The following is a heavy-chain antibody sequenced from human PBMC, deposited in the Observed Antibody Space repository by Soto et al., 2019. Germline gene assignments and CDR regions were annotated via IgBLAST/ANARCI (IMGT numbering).Heavy chain of an antibody. CDR3: AKDQVEIAAGWTYYFDY. CDR2: ISYDGSNK. V-gene: IGHV3-30*18. D-gene: IGHD6-13*01. Sequence: GGSLRLSCAASGFTFSSYGMHWVRQAPGKGLEWVAVISYDGSNKYYADSVKGRFTISRDNSKNTLYLQMNSLRAEDTAVYYCAKDQVEIAAGWTYYFDYWGQGTLVTVSS. CDR1: GFTFSSYG. J-gene: IGHJ4*02.